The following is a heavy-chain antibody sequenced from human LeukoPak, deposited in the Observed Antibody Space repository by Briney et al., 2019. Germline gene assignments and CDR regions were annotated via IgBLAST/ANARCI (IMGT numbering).Heavy chain of an antibody. Sequence: GGSLRLSCAASGFTFSSYSMTWVRQAPGQGLEWVSSISGSGGSTYHADSVKGRFTISRDISKYTLYLQMNSLRAEGTDAYYCAKSRASSGVAPAGYDYWGQGTLVTVSS. CDR3: AKSRASSGVAPAGYDY. D-gene: IGHD6-13*01. CDR1: GFTFSSYS. J-gene: IGHJ4*02. V-gene: IGHV3-23*01. CDR2: ISGSGGST.